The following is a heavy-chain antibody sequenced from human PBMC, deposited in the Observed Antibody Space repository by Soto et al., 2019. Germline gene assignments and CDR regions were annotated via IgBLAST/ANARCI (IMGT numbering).Heavy chain of an antibody. CDR3: AKPSKSMYSNTPYYYYYYGMDV. D-gene: IGHD4-4*01. Sequence: GGSLRLSCAASGFTFSSYAMSWVRQAPGKGLEWVSAISGSGGSTYYADSVKGRFTISRDNSKNTLYLQMNSLRAKDTAVYYCAKPSKSMYSNTPYYYYYYGMDVWGQGTTVTVSS. CDR1: GFTFSSYA. CDR2: ISGSGGST. J-gene: IGHJ6*02. V-gene: IGHV3-23*01.